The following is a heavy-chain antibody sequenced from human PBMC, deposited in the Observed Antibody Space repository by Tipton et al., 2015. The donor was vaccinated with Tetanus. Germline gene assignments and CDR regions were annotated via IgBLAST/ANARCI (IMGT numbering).Heavy chain of an antibody. CDR2: IYDSGTINT. J-gene: IGHJ4*01. CDR3: ARGRQRLVPAGFDL. CDR1: GASIRSNY. D-gene: IGHD6-13*01. Sequence: TLSLTCNVSGASIRSNYWTWIRQPPGKGLEWIGYIYDSGTINTKYNPSLRGRVAISIDTSKKQFSLKLNSVTAADSAVYYCARGRQRLVPAGFDLWGQGTLVTVSS. V-gene: IGHV4-59*12.